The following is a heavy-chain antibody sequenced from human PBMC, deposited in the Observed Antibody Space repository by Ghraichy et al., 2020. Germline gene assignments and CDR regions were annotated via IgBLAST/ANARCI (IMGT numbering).Heavy chain of an antibody. CDR1: GGSISSSSYY. V-gene: IGHV4-39*01. D-gene: IGHD4-17*01. Sequence: SQTLSLTCTVSGGSISSSSYYWGWIRQPPGKGLEWIGSIYYSGSTYYNPSLKSRVTISVDTSKNQFSLKLSSVTAADTAVYYCARWTTVTYYYYGMDVWGQGTTVTVSS. CDR2: IYYSGST. CDR3: ARWTTVTYYYYGMDV. J-gene: IGHJ6*02.